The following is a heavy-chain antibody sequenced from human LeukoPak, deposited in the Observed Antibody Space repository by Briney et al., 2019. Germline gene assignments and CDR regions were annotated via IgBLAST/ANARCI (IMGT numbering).Heavy chain of an antibody. CDR1: GFIFSEYY. CDR2: IKGTGLTT. J-gene: IGHJ3*02. Sequence: GGSLRLSCSASGFIFSEYYMTWIRQAPGKGLEWVSTIKGTGLTTYYADSVKGRFTISRDNAKNTVFLQMGSLRADDTAVYYCAKDMAYSSGWYAGDAFDIWGQGTMVTVSS. D-gene: IGHD6-19*01. CDR3: AKDMAYSSGWYAGDAFDI. V-gene: IGHV3-11*01.